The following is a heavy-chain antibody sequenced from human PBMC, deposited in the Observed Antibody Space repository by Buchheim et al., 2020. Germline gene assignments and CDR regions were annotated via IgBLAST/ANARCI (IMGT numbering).Heavy chain of an antibody. CDR1: GGSIRNYY. CDR2: INYSGTA. V-gene: IGHV4-59*01. CDR3: ARQGQRLAMSYFDY. Sequence: QVQLQESGPGLVKPSETLSLTCTVSGGSIRNYYWSWIRQPPGKGLEWIGNINYSGTANYNDFLKTRVTISVEPSKNQFSLRVTSVTAADTAVYYCARQGQRLAMSYFDYWGQGTL. D-gene: IGHD6-25*01. J-gene: IGHJ4*02.